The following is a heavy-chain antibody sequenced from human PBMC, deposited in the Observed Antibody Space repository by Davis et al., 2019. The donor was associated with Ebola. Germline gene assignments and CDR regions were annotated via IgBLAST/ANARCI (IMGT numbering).Heavy chain of an antibody. Sequence: ASVKVSCKASGYTFNSYGFTWVRQAPGQGLEWMGWISAYNGNTNYAQILQGRVTMTTDTSTGTAYMELRSLRSDDTAVYFCARTSIVGTTTTASDIWGQGTKVTVSS. J-gene: IGHJ3*02. CDR3: ARTSIVGTTTTASDI. V-gene: IGHV1-18*01. CDR2: ISAYNGNT. CDR1: GYTFNSYG. D-gene: IGHD1-26*01.